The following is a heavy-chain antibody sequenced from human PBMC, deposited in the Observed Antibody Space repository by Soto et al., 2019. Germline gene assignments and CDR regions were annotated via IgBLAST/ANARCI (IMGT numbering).Heavy chain of an antibody. D-gene: IGHD3-22*01. Sequence: SETLSLTCPVSGGSSSSSSYYWGWIRQPPGKGLEWIGSIYYSGSTYYNPSLKSRVTISVDTSKNQFSLKLSSVTAADTAVYYCARRLYYDSSGFEGGGMDVWGQGTTVTVSS. CDR3: ARRLYYDSSGFEGGGMDV. CDR1: GGSSSSSSYY. CDR2: IYYSGST. J-gene: IGHJ6*02. V-gene: IGHV4-39*01.